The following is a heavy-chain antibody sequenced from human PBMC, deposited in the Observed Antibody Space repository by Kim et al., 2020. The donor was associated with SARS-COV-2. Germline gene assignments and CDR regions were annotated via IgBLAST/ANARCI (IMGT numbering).Heavy chain of an antibody. D-gene: IGHD3-10*01. V-gene: IGHV3-7*01. CDR2: IKQDGSEK. Sequence: GGSLRLSCAASGFTFSSYWMSWVRQAPGKGLEWVANIKQDGSEKYYVDSVKGRFTISRDNAKNSLYLQMNSLRAEDTAVYYCARDHYYGSGDWFDPWGQGTLVTVSS. CDR3: ARDHYYGSGDWFDP. CDR1: GFTFSSYW. J-gene: IGHJ5*02.